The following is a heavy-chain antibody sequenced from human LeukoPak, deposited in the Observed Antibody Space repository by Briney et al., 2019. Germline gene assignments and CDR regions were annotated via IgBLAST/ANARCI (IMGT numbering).Heavy chain of an antibody. Sequence: ASVKVSCKASGGTFSSYAISWVRQAPGRGLEWMGGIIPIFGTANYAQKFQGRVTITADESTSTAYMELRSLRSEDTAAYYCASCDYGSGSYYNTYYYYYYGMDVWGQGTTVTVSS. CDR1: GGTFSSYA. V-gene: IGHV1-69*13. CDR3: ASCDYGSGSYYNTYYYYYYGMDV. CDR2: IIPIFGTA. D-gene: IGHD3-10*01. J-gene: IGHJ6*02.